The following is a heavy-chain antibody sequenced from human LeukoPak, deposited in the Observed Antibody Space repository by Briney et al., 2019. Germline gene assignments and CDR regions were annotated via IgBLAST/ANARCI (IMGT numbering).Heavy chain of an antibody. V-gene: IGHV3-23*01. J-gene: IGHJ6*02. Sequence: GGSLRLSCAASGFTFSSYAMSWVRQAPGKGLEWVSAISSGGGSTYYADSVKGRFTISRENYESTLYLQINSLRAEDTAAYYCAKGYDFWSGNGMDVWGQGTTVTVSS. CDR2: ISSGGGST. D-gene: IGHD3-3*01. CDR3: AKGYDFWSGNGMDV. CDR1: GFTFSSYA.